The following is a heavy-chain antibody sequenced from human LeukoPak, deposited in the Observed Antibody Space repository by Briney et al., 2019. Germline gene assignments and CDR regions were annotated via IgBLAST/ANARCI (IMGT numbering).Heavy chain of an antibody. D-gene: IGHD3-10*01. CDR3: ARRSPVVRGVIIRGWFDP. V-gene: IGHV1-2*02. CDR2: INPNRGGT. Sequence: GASVKVSCTTSEYTFTGYYIYWVRQAPGQGLEWMGWINPNRGGTNYAQKFQGRVTMTRDTSISTAYMELSRLRSDDTAVYYCARRSPVVRGVIIRGWFDPWGQGTLVTVSS. CDR1: EYTFTGYY. J-gene: IGHJ5*02.